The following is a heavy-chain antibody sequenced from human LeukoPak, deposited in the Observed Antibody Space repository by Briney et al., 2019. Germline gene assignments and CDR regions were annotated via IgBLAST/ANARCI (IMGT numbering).Heavy chain of an antibody. CDR3: AKDSGKYYYDSSGSLDY. D-gene: IGHD3-22*01. J-gene: IGHJ4*02. Sequence: GGSLRLSCAASGFTFSSYGMHWVRQAPGKGLGWVAVISYDGSNKYYADSVKGRFTISRDNSKNTLYLQMNSLRAEDTAVYYCAKDSGKYYYDSSGSLDYWGQGTLVTVSS. CDR1: GFTFSSYG. CDR2: ISYDGSNK. V-gene: IGHV3-30*18.